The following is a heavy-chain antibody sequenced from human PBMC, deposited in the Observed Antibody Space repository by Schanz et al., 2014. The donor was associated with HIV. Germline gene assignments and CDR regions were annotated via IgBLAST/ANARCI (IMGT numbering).Heavy chain of an antibody. Sequence: EVQLVESGGGLVQPGGSLRLSCAASGFTFSTYRMNWVRQAPGKGLEWVSYISSSSTTRHYADSVKGRFTISRDNAKNSLSLQMNSLRDEDTAVYYCARSPSYGMDVWGQGTTVTVSS. CDR1: GFTFSTYR. V-gene: IGHV3-48*02. CDR3: ARSPSYGMDV. J-gene: IGHJ6*02. CDR2: ISSSSTTR.